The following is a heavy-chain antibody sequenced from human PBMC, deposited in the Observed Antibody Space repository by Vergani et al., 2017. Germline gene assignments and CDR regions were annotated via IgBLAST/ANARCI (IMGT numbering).Heavy chain of an antibody. CDR2: IYTSGST. Sequence: QVQLQESGPGLVKPSQTLSLTCTVSGGSISSGSYYWSWIRQPAGKGLEWIGRIYTSGSTNYNPSLKSRVTMSVDTSKNQFSLKLSSVTAADTAVYYCARVHWANFDYWGQGTLVTVSS. CDR3: ARVHWANFDY. CDR1: GGSISSGSYY. D-gene: IGHD3-16*01. V-gene: IGHV4-61*02. J-gene: IGHJ4*02.